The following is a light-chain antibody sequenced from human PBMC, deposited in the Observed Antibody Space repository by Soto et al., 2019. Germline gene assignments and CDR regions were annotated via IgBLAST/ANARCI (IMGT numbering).Light chain of an antibody. CDR1: QSLVYSDGNTY. CDR3: MQGSNWPLT. Sequence: DVVLTQSPLSLPVTLGRPASISCRSSQSLVYSDGNTYLTWFQQRPGQSPRHLLFGVSKRHSGVPDRFSGSGSGTDFTLKISRVEAEDVGVYYCMQGSNWPLTFGGGTKVEIK. CDR2: GVS. V-gene: IGKV2-30*01. J-gene: IGKJ4*01.